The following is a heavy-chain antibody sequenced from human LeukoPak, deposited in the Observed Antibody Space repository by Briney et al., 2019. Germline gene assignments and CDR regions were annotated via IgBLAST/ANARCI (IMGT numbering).Heavy chain of an antibody. V-gene: IGHV4-34*01. CDR3: ARAQRGYYDSSGSRRGGPPRFDI. D-gene: IGHD3-22*01. CDR2: INHSGST. Sequence: SETLSLTCAVYGGSFSGYYWSWIRQPPGKGLEWIGEINHSGSTNYNPSLKSRVTISVDTSKNQFSLKLSSVTAADTAVYYCARAQRGYYDSSGSRRGGPPRFDIWGQGTMVTVSS. CDR1: GGSFSGYY. J-gene: IGHJ3*02.